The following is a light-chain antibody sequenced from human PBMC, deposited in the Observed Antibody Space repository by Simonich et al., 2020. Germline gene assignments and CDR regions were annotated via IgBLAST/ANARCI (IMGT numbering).Light chain of an antibody. V-gene: IGKV3-15*01. CDR3: QQYNNWPRT. Sequence: ELVMTQSPATLSVSPGERSTLSCRASQSVRSNLAWYQQKPGQAPRLFIYGASTRATGIPASCSGSGSGTEFTLTISSMQSEDFAVYYCQQYNNWPRTFGQGTKVEIK. J-gene: IGKJ1*01. CDR1: QSVRSN. CDR2: GAS.